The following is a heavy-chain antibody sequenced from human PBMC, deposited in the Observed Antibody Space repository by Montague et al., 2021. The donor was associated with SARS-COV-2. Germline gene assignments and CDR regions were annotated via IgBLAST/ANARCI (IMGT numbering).Heavy chain of an antibody. D-gene: IGHD3-22*01. CDR2: IKQSGRT. V-gene: IGHV4-34*01. Sequence: SETLSLTCAVYGGFSGDDHWSCIRQPAGKGLEWIGEIKQSGRTNYNPSLKSRVTISVDTSKNQFSLKVTSLTAADTAVYFYARGHLSVSMIVVVFTSASYYFDYWGQGAQVTVSS. J-gene: IGHJ4*02. CDR1: GGFSGDDH. CDR3: ARGHLSVSMIVVVFTSASYYFDY.